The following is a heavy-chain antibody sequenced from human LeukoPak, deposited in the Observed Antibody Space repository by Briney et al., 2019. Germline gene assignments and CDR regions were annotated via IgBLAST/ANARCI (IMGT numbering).Heavy chain of an antibody. D-gene: IGHD6-6*01. V-gene: IGHV1-46*01. Sequence: GSSVKVSCKASGGTFSSYAISWVRQAPGQGLEWMGIINPSGGSTSYAQKFQGRVTMTRDTSTSTVYMELSSLRSEDTAVYYCATPGYSSSSPFYWGQGTLVTVSS. CDR3: ATPGYSSSSPFY. CDR2: INPSGGST. CDR1: GGTFSSYA. J-gene: IGHJ4*02.